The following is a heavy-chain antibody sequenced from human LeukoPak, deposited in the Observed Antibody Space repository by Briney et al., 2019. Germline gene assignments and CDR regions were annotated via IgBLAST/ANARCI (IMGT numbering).Heavy chain of an antibody. V-gene: IGHV3-48*03. Sequence: PGGSLRLPCAASGFIFSSYEMNWVRQAPGKGLEWVSYISSSGSTIYYADSVKGRFTISRDNAKNSLYLQMNSLRAEDTAVYYCARLVVVAATQSWGQGTLVTVSS. CDR1: GFIFSSYE. D-gene: IGHD2-15*01. CDR2: ISSSGSTI. CDR3: ARLVVVAATQS. J-gene: IGHJ5*02.